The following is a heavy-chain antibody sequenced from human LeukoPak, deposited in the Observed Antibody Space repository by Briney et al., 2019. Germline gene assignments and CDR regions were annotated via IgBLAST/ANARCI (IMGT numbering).Heavy chain of an antibody. CDR1: GFTVSSNY. CDR2: IYSGGST. Sequence: GGSLRLCCAASGFTVSSNYMSWVRQAPGKGLEWVSVIYSGGSTYYADSVKGRFTISRDNSKNTLYLQMNSLRAEDTAVYYCAREGYCSGGSCEYWGQGTLVTVSS. D-gene: IGHD2-15*01. J-gene: IGHJ4*02. CDR3: AREGYCSGGSCEY. V-gene: IGHV3-53*01.